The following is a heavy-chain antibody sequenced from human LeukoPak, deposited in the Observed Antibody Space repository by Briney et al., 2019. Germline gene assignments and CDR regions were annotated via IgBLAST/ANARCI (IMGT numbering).Heavy chain of an antibody. V-gene: IGHV4-39*07. J-gene: IGHJ4*02. D-gene: IGHD6-13*01. CDR1: GGSISSSSYY. CDR2: IYYSGST. Sequence: PSETLSLTCTVSGGSISSSSYYWGWIRQPPGKGLEWIGSIYYSGSTYYNPSLKSRVTIPVDTSKNQFSLELSSMTAADTAVYYCARDRIGVAAAGTFNDLWGQGTLVTVSS. CDR3: ARDRIGVAAAGTFNDL.